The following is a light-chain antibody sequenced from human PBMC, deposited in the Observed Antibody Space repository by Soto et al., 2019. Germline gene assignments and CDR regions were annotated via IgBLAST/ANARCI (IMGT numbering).Light chain of an antibody. CDR1: QGISTL. V-gene: IGKV1-12*01. CDR3: QQANSFPIT. CDR2: AAS. J-gene: IGKJ5*01. Sequence: DIQMTQSPYYVSASVGDRVTITCRASQGISTLLAWYQQKPGKGPNLLIHAASSLQSGVPSRFSGSGSGTDFTLTSSSLQPEDFATYYCQQANSFPITFGQGTRLEIK.